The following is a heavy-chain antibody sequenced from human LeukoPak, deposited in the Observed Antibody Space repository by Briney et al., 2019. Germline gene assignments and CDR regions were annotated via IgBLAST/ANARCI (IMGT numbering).Heavy chain of an antibody. D-gene: IGHD6-13*01. CDR2: IKQDGSEK. CDR1: GFSFSSYW. CDR3: AKGPPRAAGYFDY. Sequence: QPGGSLRLSCAASGFSFSSYWMTWVRQAPGKGLEWVANIKQDGSEKYYVDSVKGRFTISRDNAKNSLYLQMNSLRAEDTALYYCAKGPPRAAGYFDYWGQGTLVTVSS. V-gene: IGHV3-7*03. J-gene: IGHJ4*02.